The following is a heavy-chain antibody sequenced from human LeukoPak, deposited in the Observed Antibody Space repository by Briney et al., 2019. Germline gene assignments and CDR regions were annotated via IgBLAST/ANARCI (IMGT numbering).Heavy chain of an antibody. V-gene: IGHV3-23*01. CDR1: GFTFRNYA. CDR3: AKDAATHGWAIDS. CDR2: ITGSSETT. Sequence: GGSLRLSCAASGFTFRNYAMSWVRQAPGKGLEWVSAITGSSETTYYVDSVKGRFTISRDNSEDTLFLQMDSVRPGDTALHYCAKDAATHGWAIDSWGQGTLVTVSS. J-gene: IGHJ4*02. D-gene: IGHD6-19*01.